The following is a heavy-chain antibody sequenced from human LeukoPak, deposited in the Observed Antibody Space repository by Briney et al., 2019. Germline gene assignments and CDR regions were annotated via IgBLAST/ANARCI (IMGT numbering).Heavy chain of an antibody. CDR1: GGSISSSSYY. Sequence: PSETLSLTCTVSGGSISSSSYYWGWIRQPPGKGLEWIGSIYYSGSTYYNPSLKSRVTISVDTSKNQFSLKLSSVTAADTAVYYCARDITIFGFSWFDPWGQGTLVTVSS. D-gene: IGHD3-3*01. V-gene: IGHV4-39*02. CDR2: IYYSGST. J-gene: IGHJ5*02. CDR3: ARDITIFGFSWFDP.